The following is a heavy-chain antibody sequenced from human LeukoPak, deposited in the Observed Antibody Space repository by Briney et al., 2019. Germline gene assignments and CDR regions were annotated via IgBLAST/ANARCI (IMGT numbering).Heavy chain of an antibody. CDR2: IFYTGST. V-gene: IGHV4-59*12. Sequence: PSETLSLTCTVSGGSISSYYWSWIRQPPGKGLEWIGYIFYTGSTNYNPSLKSRVTISVDTSKNQFSLKLSSVTAADTAVYYCARRAITMVRGARVAFDIWGQGTMVTVSS. CDR3: ARRAITMVRGARVAFDI. J-gene: IGHJ3*02. D-gene: IGHD3-10*01. CDR1: GGSISSYY.